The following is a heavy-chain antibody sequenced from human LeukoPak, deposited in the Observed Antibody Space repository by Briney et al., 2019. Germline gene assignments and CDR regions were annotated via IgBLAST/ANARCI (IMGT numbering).Heavy chain of an antibody. CDR2: ISDSSSYT. V-gene: IGHV3-11*03. J-gene: IGHJ4*02. Sequence: GGSLRLSCAASGFTFSDYYMSWIRQAPGKGLEWVSYISDSSSYTKYADSVKGRFTISRDNAKNSLYLQMNSLRAEDTAVYYCASLNYDILTGSYYFDYWGQGTLVTISS. CDR3: ASLNYDILTGSYYFDY. D-gene: IGHD3-9*01. CDR1: GFTFSDYY.